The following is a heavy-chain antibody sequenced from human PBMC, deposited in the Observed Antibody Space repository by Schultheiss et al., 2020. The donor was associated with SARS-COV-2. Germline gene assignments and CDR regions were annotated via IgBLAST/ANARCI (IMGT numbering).Heavy chain of an antibody. Sequence: SETLSLTCTVSGGSMNSYYWSWIRQSPGKKLEWIGYIFYSGSTDYNPSLKSRVTISVDTSKNQFSLKLSSVTAADTAVYYCARGRYSGGEDPFDYWGQGTLVTVSS. CDR2: IFYSGST. CDR3: ARGRYSGGEDPFDY. V-gene: IGHV4-59*12. D-gene: IGHD5-12*01. J-gene: IGHJ4*02. CDR1: GGSMNSYY.